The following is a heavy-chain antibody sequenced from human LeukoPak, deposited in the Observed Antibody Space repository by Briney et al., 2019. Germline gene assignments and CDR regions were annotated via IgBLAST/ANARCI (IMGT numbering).Heavy chain of an antibody. CDR1: GGSFSGYY. CDR2: INHSGST. J-gene: IGHJ4*02. Sequence: SETLSLTCAVYGGSFSGYYWSWIRQPPGKGLEWIGEINHSGSTNYNPSLKSRVTISVDTSKSQFSLKLSSVTAADTAVYYCASVAVAGYYFDYWGQGTLVTVSS. V-gene: IGHV4-34*01. D-gene: IGHD6-19*01. CDR3: ASVAVAGYYFDY.